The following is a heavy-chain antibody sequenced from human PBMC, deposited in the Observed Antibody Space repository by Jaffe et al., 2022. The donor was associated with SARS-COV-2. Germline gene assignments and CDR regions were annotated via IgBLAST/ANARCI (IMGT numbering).Heavy chain of an antibody. CDR3: ARADTVTNYYYYYYMDV. J-gene: IGHJ6*03. V-gene: IGHV1-18*01. D-gene: IGHD4-17*01. Sequence: QVQLVQSGAEVKKPGASVKVSCKASGYTFTSYGISWVRQAPGQGLEWMGWISAYNGNTNYAQKLQGRVTMTTDTSTSTAYMELRSLRSDDTAVYYCARADTVTNYYYYYYMDVWGKGTTVTVSS. CDR1: GYTFTSYG. CDR2: ISAYNGNT.